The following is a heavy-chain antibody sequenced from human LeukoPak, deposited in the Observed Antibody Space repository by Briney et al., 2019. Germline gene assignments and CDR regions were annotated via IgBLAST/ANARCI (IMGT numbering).Heavy chain of an antibody. J-gene: IGHJ4*02. CDR1: GFTFSSYW. D-gene: IGHD6-19*01. V-gene: IGHV3-7*01. CDR2: IKQDGSEK. Sequence: GGSLRLSCAASGFTFSSYWMSWVRQAPGKGLEWVANIKQDGSEKYYEDSVKGRFTISRDNAKNSLYLQMNSLRAEDTAVYYCARGYSSGWYRNYFDYWGQGTLVTVSS. CDR3: ARGYSSGWYRNYFDY.